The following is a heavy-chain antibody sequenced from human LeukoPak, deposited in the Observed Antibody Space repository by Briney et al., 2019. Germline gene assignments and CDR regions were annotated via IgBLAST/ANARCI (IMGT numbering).Heavy chain of an antibody. J-gene: IGHJ6*02. CDR2: VNPVSGGT. CDR3: ASLGATSLSYFGMYV. Sequence: ASVKVSCTASGYTFAYYYMHWVRQAPGQGLGLKGWVNPVSGGTYNAHRFPGRVTMTRSSAISNVYLELRMLQSDDTAVYHCASLGATSLSYFGMYVWGQGTTVTVSS. D-gene: IGHD1-26*01. CDR1: GYTFAYYY. V-gene: IGHV1-2*02.